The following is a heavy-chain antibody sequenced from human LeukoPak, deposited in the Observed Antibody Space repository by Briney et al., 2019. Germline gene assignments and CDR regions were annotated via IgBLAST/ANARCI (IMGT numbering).Heavy chain of an antibody. J-gene: IGHJ4*02. V-gene: IGHV1-18*01. CDR2: ISAYNGNT. CDR1: GYTFTSYG. Sequence: GASVKVSCKASGYTFTSYGISWVRQAPGQGLEWMGWISAYNGNTNYAQKLQGRVTMTTDTSTSTAYMELRSLRSDDTAVYYCARDAYIWGSYRPTLDYWGQGTLVTVSS. D-gene: IGHD3-16*02. CDR3: ARDAYIWGSYRPTLDY.